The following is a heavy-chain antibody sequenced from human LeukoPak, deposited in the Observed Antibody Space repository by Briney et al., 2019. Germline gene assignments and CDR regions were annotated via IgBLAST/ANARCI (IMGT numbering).Heavy chain of an antibody. CDR3: ARDLHELELFYFDS. Sequence: SQTLSLTCDIFGDTVSSNSAAWSWIRQSPSRGLEWLGRTYYRSKWFNDYAMSVKGRMTISPDTSKNQFSLQLNSVTPEDSAVYYCARDLHELELFYFDSWGQGTLVTVSS. J-gene: IGHJ4*02. D-gene: IGHD1-7*01. CDR1: GDTVSSNSAA. CDR2: TYYRSKWFN. V-gene: IGHV6-1*01.